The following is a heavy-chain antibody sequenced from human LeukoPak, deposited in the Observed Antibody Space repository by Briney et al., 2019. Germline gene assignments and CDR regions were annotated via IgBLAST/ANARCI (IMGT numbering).Heavy chain of an antibody. D-gene: IGHD1-14*01. CDR1: GFTFSSYA. CDR3: ARDSRLGLKRNPFDY. CDR2: ISYDGSNK. V-gene: IGHV3-30-3*01. J-gene: IGHJ4*02. Sequence: TGGSLRLSCAASGFTFSSYAMHWVRQAPGKGLEWVAVISYDGSNKYYADSVKGRFTISRDNSKNTLYLQMNSLRAEDAAVYYCARDSRLGLKRNPFDYWGQGTLVTVSS.